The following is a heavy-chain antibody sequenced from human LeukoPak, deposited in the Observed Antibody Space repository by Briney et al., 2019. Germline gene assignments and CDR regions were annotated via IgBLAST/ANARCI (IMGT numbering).Heavy chain of an antibody. CDR1: GGTFSSYA. CDR3: ARERAGDDILTGLVWFDP. V-gene: IGHV1-69*04. Sequence: ASVKVSCKASGGTFSSYAISWVRQAPGQGLEWMGRIIPILSIANYAQKFQGRVTITADKSTSTAYMELSSLRSEDTAVYYCARERAGDDILTGLVWFDPWGQGTLVTVSS. CDR2: IIPILSIA. J-gene: IGHJ5*02. D-gene: IGHD3-9*01.